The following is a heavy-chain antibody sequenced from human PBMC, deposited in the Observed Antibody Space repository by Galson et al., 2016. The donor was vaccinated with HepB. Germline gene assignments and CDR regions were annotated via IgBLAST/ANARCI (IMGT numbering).Heavy chain of an antibody. J-gene: IGHJ6*03. CDR3: ARVSPVDYYYYMDV. CDR1: TSTFSDYG. V-gene: IGHV3-21*01. CDR2: ISGRSSYI. Sequence: SLRLSCAASTSTFSDYGMNWVRQAPGKGLEWVSFISGRSSYIYYADSVEGRFTVSRDNAKNSLYLQMNSLRAEDTAVYYCARVSPVDYYYYMDVGGRGTTVTVS.